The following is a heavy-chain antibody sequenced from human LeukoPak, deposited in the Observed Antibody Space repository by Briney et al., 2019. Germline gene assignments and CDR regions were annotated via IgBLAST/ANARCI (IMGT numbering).Heavy chain of an antibody. V-gene: IGHV4-59*13. CDR1: GGSISSYY. CDR3: ARADPDASGYFYRFNWFDP. CDR2: IYSSGST. J-gene: IGHJ5*02. Sequence: SETLSLTCTVSGGSISSYYWNWVRQPPGKGLEWIGNIYSSGSTDYNPSLKSRVTISLDTSKFQFSLRLNSVTAADTAVYYCARADPDASGYFYRFNWFDPWGQGTLVTVSS. D-gene: IGHD3-10*01.